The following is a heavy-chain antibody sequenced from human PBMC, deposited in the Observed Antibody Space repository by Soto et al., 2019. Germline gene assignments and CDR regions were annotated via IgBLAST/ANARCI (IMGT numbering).Heavy chain of an antibody. CDR3: ARHSNEYRKSLDN. Sequence: QLQLQESGPGLVKPSETLSLTCPVSGGSISGYYWSWIRQPPGKGLEWIAFIHYTGSSNSNPSLERRVTMTIDTSKNQFSLKLCFVTAADTALYYCARHSNEYRKSLDNWGQGTLVTVSS. D-gene: IGHD4-4*01. CDR1: GGSISGYY. J-gene: IGHJ4*02. CDR2: IHYTGSS. V-gene: IGHV4-59*08.